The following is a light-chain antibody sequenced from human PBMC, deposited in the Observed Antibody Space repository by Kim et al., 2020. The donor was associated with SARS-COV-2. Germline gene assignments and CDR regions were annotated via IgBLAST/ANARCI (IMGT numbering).Light chain of an antibody. V-gene: IGLV1-47*01. CDR2: RND. Sequence: ELTQPPSASGTPGQTVNISCSGSSSDIGSHYVYWYQQLPGTAPKLLIYRNDQRPSGVPDRFSGSKSVTSASLAISGLRSADEADYYCVANDNRLNGILFGGGTQLTVL. CDR1: SSDIGSHY. CDR3: VANDNRLNGIL. J-gene: IGLJ2*01.